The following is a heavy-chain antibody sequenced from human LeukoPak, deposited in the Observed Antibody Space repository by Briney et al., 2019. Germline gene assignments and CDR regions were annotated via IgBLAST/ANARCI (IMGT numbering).Heavy chain of an antibody. CDR1: GFTFSSYA. J-gene: IGHJ1*01. D-gene: IGHD6-19*01. CDR2: ISGSGGST. V-gene: IGHV3-23*01. Sequence: GGSLRLPCAASGFTFSSYAMSWVRQAPGKGLEWVSAISGSGGSTYYADSVKGRFTISRDNSKNTLYLQMNSLRAEDTAVYYCAKDGEKWLVLGEYFQHWGQGTLVTVSS. CDR3: AKDGEKWLVLGEYFQH.